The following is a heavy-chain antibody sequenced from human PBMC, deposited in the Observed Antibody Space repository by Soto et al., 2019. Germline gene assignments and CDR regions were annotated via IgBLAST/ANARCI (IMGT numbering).Heavy chain of an antibody. CDR2: INPNSGGT. J-gene: IGHJ4*02. V-gene: IGHV1-2*04. D-gene: IGHD1-26*01. CDR3: ARELPSGSYHFDH. CDR1: GYTFTGYY. Sequence: ASVKVSCKASGYTFTGYYMHWVRQAPGQGLEWMGWINPNSGGTNYAQKFQGWVTMTRDTSISTAYMELGRLRSDDTAVYYCARELPSGSYHFDHWGQGAPVTVSS.